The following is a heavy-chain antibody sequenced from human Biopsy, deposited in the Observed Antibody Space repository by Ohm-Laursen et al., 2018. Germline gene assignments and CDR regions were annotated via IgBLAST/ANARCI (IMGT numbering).Heavy chain of an antibody. CDR1: GFIFSSSA. J-gene: IGHJ6*02. CDR2: IVVGSGHT. CDR3: AATSTLYYYYYAMDV. Sequence: SSVKVSCKPSGFIFSSSAVQWVRQARGQRLEWIGWIVVGSGHTNYAQKFQERVTITRDMSTSTAYMELTSLRSEDTVVYYCAATSTLYYYYYAMDVWDQGTTITVSS. V-gene: IGHV1-58*01.